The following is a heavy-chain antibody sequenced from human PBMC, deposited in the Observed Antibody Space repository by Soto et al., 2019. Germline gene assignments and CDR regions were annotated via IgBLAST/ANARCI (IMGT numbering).Heavy chain of an antibody. CDR1: GFNFDDYA. D-gene: IGHD4-17*01. CDR3: VRVRAWLDGAYLGGDAFDI. Sequence: EVQLVESGGGVVRPGGSLRLSCAASGFNFDDYAMSWVRQVPGKGLEWVSGITWNGRNTGYVDSVKGRITISRDNAKNSLYLQMHSLRTEDTAFYYCVRVRAWLDGAYLGGDAFDIWGQGTRVTVSS. CDR2: ITWNGRNT. V-gene: IGHV3-20*04. J-gene: IGHJ3*02.